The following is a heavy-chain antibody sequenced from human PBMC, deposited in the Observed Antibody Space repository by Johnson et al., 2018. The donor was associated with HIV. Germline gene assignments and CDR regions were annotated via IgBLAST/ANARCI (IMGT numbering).Heavy chain of an antibody. CDR3: AREELELFGGDAFDI. J-gene: IGHJ3*02. Sequence: VQLVESGGGLIQPGGSLRLSCAASGFSVSSNYMSWVRQAPGKGLEWVSVIYSGGSTYYADAVKGRFTISRDNSKNTLYLQMHSLRVEDTAVYYCAREELELFGGDAFDIWGQGTMVTVSS. CDR1: GFSVSSNY. CDR2: IYSGGST. D-gene: IGHD3-3*01. V-gene: IGHV3-53*01.